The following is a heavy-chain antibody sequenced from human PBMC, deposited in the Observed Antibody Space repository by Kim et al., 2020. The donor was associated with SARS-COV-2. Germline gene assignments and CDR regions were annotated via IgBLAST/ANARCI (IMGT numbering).Heavy chain of an antibody. D-gene: IGHD4-17*01. V-gene: IGHV3-7*03. Sequence: GGSLRLSCAASDFMFSSLWMTWVRQPPGKGPEWVASISQDGGDTYYVDSVKGRFTISRDNAKKSLFLQMDSLRVEDTAVYYCPPGHYGAQWGQGTQVIVSP. CDR2: ISQDGGDT. CDR3: PPGHYGAQ. J-gene: IGHJ1*01. CDR1: DFMFSSLW.